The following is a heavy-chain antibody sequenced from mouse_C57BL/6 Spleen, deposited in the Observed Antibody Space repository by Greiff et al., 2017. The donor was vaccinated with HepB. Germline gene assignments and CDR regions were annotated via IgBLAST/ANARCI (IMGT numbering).Heavy chain of an antibody. CDR3: ASVGWPEIYDGYYWFAY. CDR1: GYSITSGYY. Sequence: EVKLMESGPGLVKPSQSLSLTCSVTGYSITSGYYWNWIRQFPGNKLEWMGYISYDGSNNYNPSLKNRISITRDTSKNQFFLKLNSVTTEDTATYYCASVGWPEIYDGYYWFAYWGQGTLVTVSA. J-gene: IGHJ3*01. V-gene: IGHV3-6*01. D-gene: IGHD2-3*01. CDR2: ISYDGSN.